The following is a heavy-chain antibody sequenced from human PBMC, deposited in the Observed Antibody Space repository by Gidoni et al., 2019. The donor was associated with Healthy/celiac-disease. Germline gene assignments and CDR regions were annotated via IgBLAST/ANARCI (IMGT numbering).Heavy chain of an antibody. CDR1: GYTFTGYY. V-gene: IGHV1-2*02. D-gene: IGHD3-22*01. J-gene: IGHJ3*02. Sequence: QVQLVQSGAEVKKPGASVKVSCKASGYTFTGYYMHWVRQAPGQGLEWMGWINPNSGGTNYAQKFQGRVTMTRDTSISTAYMELSRLRSDDTAVYYCATPGYDSSGYRDAFDIWGQGTMVTVSS. CDR3: ATPGYDSSGYRDAFDI. CDR2: INPNSGGT.